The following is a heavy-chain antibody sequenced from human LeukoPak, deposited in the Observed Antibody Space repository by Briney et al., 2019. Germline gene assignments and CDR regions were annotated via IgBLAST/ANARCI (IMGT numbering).Heavy chain of an antibody. D-gene: IGHD2-15*01. CDR1: GGSFSTYY. CDR2: IYYSGGT. CDR3: ARDAGRGYYFDY. J-gene: IGHJ4*02. V-gene: IGHV4-59*01. Sequence: PSETLSLXCTVSGGSFSTYYWSWIRQPPGKGLEWIGYIYYSGGTNYNPSLKSRVTISVDTSKNQFSLKLSSVTAADTAVYYCARDAGRGYYFDYWGQGTLVTVSS.